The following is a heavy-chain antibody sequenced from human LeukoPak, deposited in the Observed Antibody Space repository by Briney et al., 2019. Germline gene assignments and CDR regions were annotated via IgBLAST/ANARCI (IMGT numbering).Heavy chain of an antibody. J-gene: IGHJ5*02. Sequence: GGSLRLSCAASGFTFSSYAMHWVRQAPGKGLEYVSAISSNGGSTYYANSVKGRFTISRDNSKNTLYLQMGSLRAEDMAVCYCARDALPLIDSLGPRPDSSSWLVWEKNWFDPWGQGTLVTVSS. CDR1: GFTFSSYA. V-gene: IGHV3-64*01. CDR3: ARDALPLIDSLGPRPDSSSWLVWEKNWFDP. CDR2: ISSNGGST. D-gene: IGHD6-13*01.